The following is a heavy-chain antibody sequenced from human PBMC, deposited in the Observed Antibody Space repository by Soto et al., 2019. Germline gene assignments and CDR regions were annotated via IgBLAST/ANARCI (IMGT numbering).Heavy chain of an antibody. V-gene: IGHV3-15*01. CDR2: IKSNADGGTA. CDR1: GFTFNNAW. D-gene: IGHD6-25*01. CDR3: TTGVATAKFYFDF. J-gene: IGHJ4*02. Sequence: PGGSLRFSCAASGFTFNNAWMSWVRQAPGTGLEWVGRIKSNADGGTADYTPPARGRFTISRDDSKNTLFLHINSLKTEDTAVYYCTTGVATAKFYFDFWGQGTQVTVSS.